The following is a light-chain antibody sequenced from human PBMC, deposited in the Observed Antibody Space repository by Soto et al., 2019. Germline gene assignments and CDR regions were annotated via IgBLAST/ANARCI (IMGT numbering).Light chain of an antibody. V-gene: IGLV2-14*01. Sequence: QSALTQPASLSGSPGQSITISCTGTSSDVGGYSYVSWFQQHPGKAPKLVIYEVSNRPSGVSNRFSGSKYGNTASLFISGLQAEDEADYYCGSYTSSSTLVFGTGTKVTVL. CDR1: SSDVGGYSY. CDR3: GSYTSSSTLV. CDR2: EVS. J-gene: IGLJ1*01.